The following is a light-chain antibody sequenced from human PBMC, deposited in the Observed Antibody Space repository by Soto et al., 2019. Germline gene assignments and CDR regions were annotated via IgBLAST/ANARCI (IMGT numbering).Light chain of an antibody. CDR2: GAS. Sequence: EIVLTQSPGTLSLSPGERATLSCRSSQSVSSTYLAWYQQKPGQAPRLLIYGASSRATGIPDRFSGSGSGTDFTLTISSLQPDDFATYYCLQHYNYPQTFGPGTKVDIK. V-gene: IGKV3-20*01. CDR3: LQHYNYPQT. J-gene: IGKJ1*01. CDR1: QSVSSTY.